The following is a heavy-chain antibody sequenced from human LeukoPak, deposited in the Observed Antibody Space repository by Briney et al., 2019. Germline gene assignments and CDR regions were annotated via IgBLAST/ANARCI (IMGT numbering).Heavy chain of an antibody. Sequence: GKPLNISCMGSGDRFTTYCISWTRQMPGKGLDWMSIIYLADSDTRYSASFQAQVTISADKSIHSAYLQWSSLKASDTAIYYCARQEGVPYLDYWGQGALVTVSS. D-gene: IGHD3-16*01. CDR2: IYLADSDT. V-gene: IGHV5-51*01. CDR1: GDRFTTYC. CDR3: ARQEGVPYLDY. J-gene: IGHJ4*02.